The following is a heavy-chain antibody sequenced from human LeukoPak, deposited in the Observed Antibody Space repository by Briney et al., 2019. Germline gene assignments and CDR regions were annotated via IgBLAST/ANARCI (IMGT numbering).Heavy chain of an antibody. CDR2: MNPNSGNT. Sequence: ASVKVSCKASGYTFTSYDINWVRQATGQGLEWMGWMNPNSGNTGYAQKFQGRVTMTRNTSISTAYMELSSLRSEDTAVYYCARVDRWSYYYYMDVRGKGTTVTVSS. D-gene: IGHD2-15*01. CDR3: ARVDRWSYYYYMDV. V-gene: IGHV1-8*01. J-gene: IGHJ6*03. CDR1: GYTFTSYD.